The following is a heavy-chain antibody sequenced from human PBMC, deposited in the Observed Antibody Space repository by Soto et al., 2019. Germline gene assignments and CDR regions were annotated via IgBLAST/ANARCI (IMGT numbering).Heavy chain of an antibody. J-gene: IGHJ6*02. Sequence: QVQLVESGGGVVQPGRPLRLSCAASGFTFSSYGMHWVRQAPGKGLEWVAVISYDGSNKYYADSVKGRFTISRDNSKNRRYQQMNSLRAEDTAVYYCARVHGELLWGYYGMDVWGQGTTVIVS. CDR3: ARVHGELLWGYYGMDV. D-gene: IGHD3-10*01. CDR2: ISYDGSNK. V-gene: IGHV3-30*03. CDR1: GFTFSSYG.